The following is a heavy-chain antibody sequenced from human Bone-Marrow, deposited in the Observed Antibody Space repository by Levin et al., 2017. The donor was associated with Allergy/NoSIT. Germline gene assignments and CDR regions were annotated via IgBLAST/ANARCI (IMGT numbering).Heavy chain of an antibody. V-gene: IGHV3-30*18. J-gene: IGHJ6*02. CDR1: GFAFSNYG. Sequence: SCAASGFAFSNYGIHWVRQAPGKGLEWVAVMSYDGTNKYYADSVKGRFSISRDNSRNTVYLQMNSLRAGDTAVYYCSKELAPYCSSRTCYLGGYGMDGWGQGAKVTVAS. CDR2: MSYDGTNK. CDR3: SKELAPYCSSRTCYLGGYGMDG. D-gene: IGHD2-2*01.